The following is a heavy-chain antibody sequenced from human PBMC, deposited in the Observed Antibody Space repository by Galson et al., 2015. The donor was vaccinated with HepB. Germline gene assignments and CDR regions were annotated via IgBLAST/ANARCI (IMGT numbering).Heavy chain of an antibody. CDR1: GFTFSSYA. Sequence: SLRLSCAAFGFTFSSYALSWVRQAPGKGLEWVSTISGSGGNTYYADSVKGRFTISRDNSKNTLYLQMNSLRAEDTAVYYCAKDGQWLRPYYFHSWGQGTLVTVSS. J-gene: IGHJ4*02. V-gene: IGHV3-23*01. CDR2: ISGSGGNT. CDR3: AKDGQWLRPYYFHS. D-gene: IGHD5-12*01.